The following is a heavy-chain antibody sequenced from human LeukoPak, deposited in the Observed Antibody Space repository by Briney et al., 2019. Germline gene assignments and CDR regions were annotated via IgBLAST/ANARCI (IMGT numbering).Heavy chain of an antibody. V-gene: IGHV3-23*01. Sequence: GGSLRPSCAASGFTFSSYAMSWVRQAPGKGLEWVSAISGSGGSTYYADSVKGRFTISRDNSKNTLYLQMNSLRAEDTAVYYCAKLSSRTMIVVVITTSIDYWGQGTLVTVSS. J-gene: IGHJ4*02. D-gene: IGHD3-22*01. CDR3: AKLSSRTMIVVVITTSIDY. CDR1: GFTFSSYA. CDR2: ISGSGGST.